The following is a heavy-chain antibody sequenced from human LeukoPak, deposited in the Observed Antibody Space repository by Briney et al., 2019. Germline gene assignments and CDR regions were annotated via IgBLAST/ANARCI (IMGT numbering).Heavy chain of an antibody. CDR1: GFTVSSNY. V-gene: IGHV3-53*01. CDR2: IYSGGST. CDR3: ARWRRGGGSLDY. D-gene: IGHD6-19*01. Sequence: PGGFLRLSCAASGFTVSSNYMTWVRQAPGKGLKWVSHIYSGGSTFYADSVKGRFTISRDNSKNTLYLQMNSLRAEDTAVYFCARWRRGGGSLDYWGQGTLVTVSS. J-gene: IGHJ4*02.